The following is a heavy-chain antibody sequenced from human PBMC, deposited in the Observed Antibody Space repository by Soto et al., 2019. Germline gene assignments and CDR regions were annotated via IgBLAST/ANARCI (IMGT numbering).Heavy chain of an antibody. CDR1: GFIFSMYW. J-gene: IGHJ4*02. CDR2: ITDDGSTT. CDR3: TRGPRPTSIGTGAF. Sequence: GVSLRLSCETSGFIFSMYWMHWVRQVPGKGPQWVARITDDGSTTYYAASVEGRFTISRDNAKNALYLQMTSLRADDTAVYYCTRGPRPTSIGTGAFWGQGTLVTVS. V-gene: IGHV3-74*01. D-gene: IGHD3-10*01.